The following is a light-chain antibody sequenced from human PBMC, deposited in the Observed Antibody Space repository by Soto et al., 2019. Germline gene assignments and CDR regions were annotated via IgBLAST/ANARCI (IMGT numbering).Light chain of an antibody. CDR1: QSVSSD. J-gene: IGKJ3*01. CDR3: QQYDKWPFT. CDR2: GAS. Sequence: EIVMTQSPATLSVSPGERVTLSCRASQSVSSDLAWYQRKPGQAPRLLIYGASTRATGIPARFSGSGSGTEFTLTINSLQSEDFAVYYCQQYDKWPFTFGPGTKVDIK. V-gene: IGKV3-15*01.